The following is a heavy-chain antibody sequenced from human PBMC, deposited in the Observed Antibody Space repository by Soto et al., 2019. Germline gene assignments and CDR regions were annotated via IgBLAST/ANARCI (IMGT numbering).Heavy chain of an antibody. D-gene: IGHD2-8*01. CDR2: ISAYNGNT. J-gene: IGHJ4*02. V-gene: IGHV1-18*01. Sequence: VKVSCKASGYTFTSYGISWVRQAPGQGLEWMGWISAYNGNTNYAQKLQGRVTMTTDTSTSTAYMELRSLRSDDTAVYYCARGDIVLMVFNYYFDYWGQGTLVTVSS. CDR1: GYTFTSYG. CDR3: ARGDIVLMVFNYYFDY.